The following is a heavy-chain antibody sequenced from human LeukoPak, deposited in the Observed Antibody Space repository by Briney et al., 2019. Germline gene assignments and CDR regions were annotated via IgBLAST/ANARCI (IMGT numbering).Heavy chain of an antibody. CDR2: ISSSSSYI. D-gene: IGHD2-15*01. CDR1: GFTFSSYS. J-gene: IGHJ3*02. Sequence: GGSLRLSCAASGFTFSSYSMNWVRQAPGKGLEWVSSISSSSSYIYYADSVKGRFTISRDNAKNSLYLQMNSLRAEDTAVYYCARDIEVPGYCSGGSCFDAFDIWGQGTMVTVSS. V-gene: IGHV3-21*01. CDR3: ARDIEVPGYCSGGSCFDAFDI.